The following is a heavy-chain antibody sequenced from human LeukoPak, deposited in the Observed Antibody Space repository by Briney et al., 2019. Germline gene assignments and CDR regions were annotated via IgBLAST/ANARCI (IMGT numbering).Heavy chain of an antibody. Sequence: SETLSLTCTVSGDSINNYYWSWIRQPPGRGLEWIGHFYHSGSSNYNPSLKSRVTISIDTSKNQLSLKLGSVTAADTAMYYCARYKDGGYVSFDYWGQGTQVTVSS. CDR1: GDSINNYY. D-gene: IGHD5-12*01. CDR2: FYHSGSS. J-gene: IGHJ4*02. V-gene: IGHV4-59*13. CDR3: ARYKDGGYVSFDY.